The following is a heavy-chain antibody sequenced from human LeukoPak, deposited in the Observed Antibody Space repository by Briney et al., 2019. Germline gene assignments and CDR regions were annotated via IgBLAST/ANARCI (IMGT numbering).Heavy chain of an antibody. CDR3: AREMLNYDSSGYYPY. Sequence: SGGSLRLSCAASGFTFSSYAMHWVRQAPGKGLEWVAVISYDRSNKYYADSVKGRFTISRDNSKNTLYLQMNSLRVEDTAVYYCAREMLNYDSSGYYPYWGRGTLVTVSS. D-gene: IGHD3-22*01. CDR1: GFTFSSYA. CDR2: ISYDRSNK. J-gene: IGHJ4*02. V-gene: IGHV3-30-3*01.